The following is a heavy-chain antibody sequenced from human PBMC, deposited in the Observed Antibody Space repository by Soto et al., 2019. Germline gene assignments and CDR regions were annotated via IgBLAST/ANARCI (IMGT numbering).Heavy chain of an antibody. CDR2: IWYDGSNK. Sequence: GGSLRLSCAASGFTFSSYGMHWVRQAPGKGLEWVAVIWYDGSNKYYADSVKGRFTISRDNSKNTLYLQMNSLRAEDTAVYYCARDGVADFWSGYYTSDVGYFDYWGQGTLVTVSS. J-gene: IGHJ4*02. CDR3: ARDGVADFWSGYYTSDVGYFDY. CDR1: GFTFSSYG. D-gene: IGHD3-3*01. V-gene: IGHV3-33*01.